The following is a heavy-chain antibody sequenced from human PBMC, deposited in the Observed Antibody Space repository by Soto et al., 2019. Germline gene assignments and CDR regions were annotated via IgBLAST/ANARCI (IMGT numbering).Heavy chain of an antibody. CDR3: AKALNFPSWYFDY. CDR2: ISYDGSNK. Sequence: PGGSLRLSCAASGFTFSSYGMHWVRQAPGKGLEWVAVISYDGSNKYYADSVKGRFTISRDNSKNTLSLQMNSVRVEDTAVYYYAKALNFPSWYFDYWGQGSLVTVSS. CDR1: GFTFSSYG. V-gene: IGHV3-30*18. J-gene: IGHJ4*02. D-gene: IGHD2-2*01.